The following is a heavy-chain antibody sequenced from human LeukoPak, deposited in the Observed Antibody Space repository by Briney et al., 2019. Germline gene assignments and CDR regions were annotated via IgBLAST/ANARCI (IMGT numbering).Heavy chain of an antibody. V-gene: IGHV3-23*01. D-gene: IGHD7-27*01. CDR3: AKDRWDGGNGGYYYYYYMDV. Sequence: PVGSLRLSCAASGFTFSSYAMSWVRQAPGKGLEWVSAISGRGVSTYYADSVKGRFTISRDSSKNTLFLQMHSLRAEDTAVYYCAKDRWDGGNGGYYYYYYMDVWGKGTTVTVSS. CDR1: GFTFSSYA. J-gene: IGHJ6*03. CDR2: ISGRGVST.